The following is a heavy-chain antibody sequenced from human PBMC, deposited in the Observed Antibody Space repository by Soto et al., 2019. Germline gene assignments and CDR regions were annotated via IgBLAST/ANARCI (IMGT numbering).Heavy chain of an antibody. D-gene: IGHD4-4*01. CDR2: IYYSGST. V-gene: IGHV4-59*01. J-gene: IGHJ6*03. Sequence: PSETLSLTCTVSGGSISSYYWSWIRQPPGKGLEWIGYIYYSGSTNYNPSLKSRVTISVDTSKNQFSLKLSSVTAADTAVYYCARTVTRLYYYYYMDVWGKGTTVTVSS. CDR1: GGSISSYY. CDR3: ARTVTRLYYYYYMDV.